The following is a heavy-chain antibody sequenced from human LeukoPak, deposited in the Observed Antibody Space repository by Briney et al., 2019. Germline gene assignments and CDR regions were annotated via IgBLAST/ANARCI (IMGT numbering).Heavy chain of an antibody. D-gene: IGHD4-23*01. CDR2: IYPGDSDT. CDR1: GYSFTSYW. Sequence: LGESLKISCKGSGYSFTSYWIGWVRQMPGKGLEWMGIIYPGDSDTRYSPSFQGQVTISADKSISTAYLQWSSLKASDTAMYYCARRTTEVSGGSDWFDPWGQGTLVTVSS. CDR3: ARRTTEVSGGSDWFDP. J-gene: IGHJ5*02. V-gene: IGHV5-51*01.